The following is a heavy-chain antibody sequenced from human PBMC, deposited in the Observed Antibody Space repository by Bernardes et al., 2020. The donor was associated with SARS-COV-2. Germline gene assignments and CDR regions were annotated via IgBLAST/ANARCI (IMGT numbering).Heavy chain of an antibody. CDR1: GFTFSSYE. CDR2: ISSSGSTI. V-gene: IGHV3-48*03. J-gene: IGHJ6*02. Sequence: GGSLRLSCAASGFTFSSYEMNWVRQAPGKGLEWVSYISSSGSTIYYADSVKGRFTISRDNAKNSLYLQMNSLRAEDTAVYYCARDMVTPGPENYYGMDVWGQGTTVTVSS. CDR3: ARDMVTPGPENYYGMDV. D-gene: IGHD2-21*02.